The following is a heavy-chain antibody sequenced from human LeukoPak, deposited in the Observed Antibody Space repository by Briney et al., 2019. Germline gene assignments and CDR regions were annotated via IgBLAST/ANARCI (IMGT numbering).Heavy chain of an antibody. CDR2: ISPNAVNK. V-gene: IGHV3-11*01. CDR3: AGSGSPDDY. Sequence: GGSLRLSCVASGFNFSNYYMSWVRQAPGKGLEWISYISPNAVNKYYVESVKGRFTISRDNAKNSLFLQMNSLRGEDTAVCYCAGSGSPDDYWGQGTLVTVSS. CDR1: GFNFSNYY. J-gene: IGHJ4*02. D-gene: IGHD3-10*01.